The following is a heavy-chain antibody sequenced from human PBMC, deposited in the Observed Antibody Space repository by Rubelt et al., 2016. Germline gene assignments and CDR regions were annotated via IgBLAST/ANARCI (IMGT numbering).Heavy chain of an antibody. CDR3: ARGYCSGGSCYYFDY. D-gene: IGHD2-15*01. J-gene: IGHJ4*02. V-gene: IGHV1-3*01. CDR2: INAGNGHT. CDR1: GHTFTSYA. Sequence: QVQLVQSGAEVKKPGASVKVSCKASGHTFTSYAMHWVRQAPGQRLEWIGWINAGNGHTKYSQKFQGRVTITRDTSASTAYMELSSLRSEDTAVYYCARGYCSGGSCYYFDYWGQGTLVTVSS.